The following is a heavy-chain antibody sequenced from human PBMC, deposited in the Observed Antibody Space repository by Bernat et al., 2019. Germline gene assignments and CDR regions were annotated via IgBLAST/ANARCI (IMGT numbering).Heavy chain of an antibody. Sequence: QVQLVESGGGVVQPGRSLRLSCAASGFTFSRYAMHWVRQAPGKGLEWVSVISSDGNDKYHADSVKGRFTISRDNSQNTLYLQMNSLRPEDTAVYYCARDLAQAAVDYYFGYWGQGTLVTVSS. D-gene: IGHD6-13*01. V-gene: IGHV3-30-3*01. CDR1: GFTFSRYA. CDR3: ARDLAQAAVDYYFGY. J-gene: IGHJ4*02. CDR2: ISSDGNDK.